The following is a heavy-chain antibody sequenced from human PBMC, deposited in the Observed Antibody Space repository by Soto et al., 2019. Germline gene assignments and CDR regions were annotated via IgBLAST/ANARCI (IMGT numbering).Heavy chain of an antibody. V-gene: IGHV3-21*06. CDR3: ATDFKESQYYYYCMDG. CDR2: ISSGSNYT. J-gene: IGHJ6*03. D-gene: IGHD3-10*01. CDR1: GFTFSSYS. Sequence: EVQLVESGGGLVKPGGSLRLSCVVSGFTFSSYSMNWVRQAPGKGLEWVSSISSGSNYTYYADSVKGRFTISRDNAKNSVYLQMNSLRAEDTALYYCATDFKESQYYYYCMDGWGKGTTVTVSS.